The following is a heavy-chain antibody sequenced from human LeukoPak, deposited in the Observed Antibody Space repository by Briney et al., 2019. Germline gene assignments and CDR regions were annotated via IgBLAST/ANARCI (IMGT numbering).Heavy chain of an antibody. CDR3: ARGSFGVVIVPYYYYDMDV. CDR1: GGSFSGYN. V-gene: IGHV4-34*01. Sequence: SETRSLTCAVYGGSFSGYNWTWIRQPPGQGLEWIGEISHSGITKYNPSLESRVTTSVDTSKNQFSLTLSSVTAADTAVYYCARGSFGVVIVPYYYYDMDVWGKGTTVTVSS. CDR2: ISHSGIT. D-gene: IGHD3-3*01. J-gene: IGHJ6*03.